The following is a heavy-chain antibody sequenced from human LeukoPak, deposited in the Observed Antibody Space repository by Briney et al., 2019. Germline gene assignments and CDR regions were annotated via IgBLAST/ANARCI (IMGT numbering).Heavy chain of an antibody. CDR3: ARSGSGYDFDY. J-gene: IGHJ4*02. CDR2: IYSGGST. D-gene: IGHD5-12*01. CDR1: GLTVSSTY. V-gene: IGHV3-66*01. Sequence: GGSLRLSCAASGLTVSSTYMSWVRQTPGKGLEWVSVIYSGGSTYYADSVKGRFTISRDNAKNSLYLQMNSLRDEDTAVYYCARSGSGYDFDYWGQGTLVTVSS.